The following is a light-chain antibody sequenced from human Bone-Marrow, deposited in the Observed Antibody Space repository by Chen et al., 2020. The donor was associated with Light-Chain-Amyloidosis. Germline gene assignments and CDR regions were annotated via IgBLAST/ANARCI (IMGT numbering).Light chain of an antibody. CDR3: QSADSSGTYDVI. J-gene: IGLJ2*01. CDR2: RDT. Sequence: SYELTQPPSVSVSPGQTARITCSGDDLPTKYAYWYQQKPGQAPVLVIHRDTERPSGMSERFTGSSPGTTATLTISGVQAEDEADYHCQSADSSGTYDVIFGGGTKLTVL. CDR1: DLPTKY. V-gene: IGLV3-25*03.